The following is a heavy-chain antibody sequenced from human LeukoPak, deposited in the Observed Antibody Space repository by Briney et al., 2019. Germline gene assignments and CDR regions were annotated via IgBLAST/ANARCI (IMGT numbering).Heavy chain of an antibody. CDR3: AKDATQWIAAAGTTFFYN. D-gene: IGHD6-13*01. CDR1: GFTLSSYA. V-gene: IGHV3-23*01. Sequence: QFGGSLSHFCAASGFTLSSYAMSWVRQAPGKGLEWVSAISGSGGSTYYADSVKGRFTISRDNSKNTLYLQMNSLRAEDTAVYYCAKDATQWIAAAGTTFFYNWGHGTLVTVSS. J-gene: IGHJ4*01. CDR2: ISGSGGST.